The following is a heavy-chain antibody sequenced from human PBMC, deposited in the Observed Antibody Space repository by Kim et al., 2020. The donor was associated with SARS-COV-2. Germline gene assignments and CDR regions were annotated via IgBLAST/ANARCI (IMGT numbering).Heavy chain of an antibody. CDR3: ARDVPTWGSGWYPFDY. D-gene: IGHD6-19*01. J-gene: IGHJ4*02. CDR2: ISSSSSYI. V-gene: IGHV3-21*01. CDR1: GFTFSSYS. Sequence: GGSLRLSCAASGFTFSSYSMNWVRQAPGKGLEWVSSISSSSSYIYYADSVKGRFTISRDNAKNSLYLQMNSLRAEDTAVYYCARDVPTWGSGWYPFDYWGQGTLVTVSS.